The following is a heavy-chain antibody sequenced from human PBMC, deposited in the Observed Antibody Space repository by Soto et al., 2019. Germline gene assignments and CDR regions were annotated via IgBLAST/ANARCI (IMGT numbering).Heavy chain of an antibody. CDR1: GFIFSSYT. CDR2: ISASNTYI. Sequence: GGSLILSCAASGFIFSSYTMNWVRQAPGEGLEWVSSISASNTYIYYADSLKGRFTISRDNAHNSLYLQVNILRAEDTAVYYCARGWLRDPWMYWGQGT. V-gene: IGHV3-21*01. CDR3: ARGWLRDPWMY. J-gene: IGHJ4*02. D-gene: IGHD5-12*01.